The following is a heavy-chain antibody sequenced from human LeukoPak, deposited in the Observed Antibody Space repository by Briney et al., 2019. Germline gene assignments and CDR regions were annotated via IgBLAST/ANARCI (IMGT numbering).Heavy chain of an antibody. CDR1: GYTFTGYY. CDR2: INPNSGGT. CDR3: ARSGVGANNWNDWEDWFDP. V-gene: IGHV1-2*02. Sequence: GASVKVSCKASGYTFTGYYMHWVRQAPGQGLEWMGWINPNSGGTNYAQKFQGRVTMTRDTSISTAYMELSRLRSDDTAVYYCARSGVGANNWNDWEDWFDPWGQGTLVTDSS. J-gene: IGHJ5*02. D-gene: IGHD1-1*01.